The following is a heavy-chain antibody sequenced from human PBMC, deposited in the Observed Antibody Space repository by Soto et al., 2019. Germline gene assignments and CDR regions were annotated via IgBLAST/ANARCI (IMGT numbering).Heavy chain of an antibody. Sequence: QVQLVQSGAELKKPGASVTVSCKASGYTFTGHDLHWVRQAPGQGLEWMGWIKANGGATKYARKFQGRVPMTRDTSTTTAYLELNSLRSDDTAVYFCARVGSYSDGSSYPYWGQGTLVTVSA. CDR3: ARVGSYSDGSSYPY. J-gene: IGHJ4*02. CDR2: IKANGGAT. D-gene: IGHD6-6*01. CDR1: GYTFTGHD. V-gene: IGHV1-2*02.